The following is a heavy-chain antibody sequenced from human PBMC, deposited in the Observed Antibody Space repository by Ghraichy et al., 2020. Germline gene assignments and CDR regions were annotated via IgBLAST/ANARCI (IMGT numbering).Heavy chain of an antibody. CDR1: GYTFSSYG. CDR2: ISAYNGNT. Sequence: ASVKVSCKASGYTFSSYGISWVRQAPGQGLEWMGWISAYNGNTNYAQKLQGRVTMTTDTSTSTAYMELRSLRSDDTAVYYCARWIYDSSGYYFDYWGQGTLVTVSS. CDR3: ARWIYDSSGYYFDY. V-gene: IGHV1-18*01. D-gene: IGHD3-22*01. J-gene: IGHJ4*02.